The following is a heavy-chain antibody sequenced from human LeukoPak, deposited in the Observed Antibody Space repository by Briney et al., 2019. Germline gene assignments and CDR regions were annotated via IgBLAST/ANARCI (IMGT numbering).Heavy chain of an antibody. CDR3: TRMYRNGFDY. V-gene: IGHV3-7*02. Sequence: GGSLRLSCVASGFTFNSYAMSWVRQAPGRGLEWVASLKEDGSQKYYVDSVKGRFTISRDNAKNSLYLQMNNLRAEDTAVYYCTRMYRNGFDYWGQGTLVTVSS. CDR2: LKEDGSQK. CDR1: GFTFNSYA. J-gene: IGHJ4*02. D-gene: IGHD1-1*01.